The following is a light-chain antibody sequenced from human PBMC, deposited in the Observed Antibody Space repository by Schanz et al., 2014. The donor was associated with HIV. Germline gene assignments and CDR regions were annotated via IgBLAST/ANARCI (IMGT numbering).Light chain of an antibody. Sequence: DIQMTQSPSTLSASVGDRITITCRASQSISEWLAWYRQKSGKAPNLLISEASTSESGVPSRFSGSGSGTEFTLTINNLQPDDFATYYCQQCVTYPYTFGQGTKLDIK. CDR3: QQCVTYPYT. CDR2: EAS. CDR1: QSISEW. V-gene: IGKV1-5*03. J-gene: IGKJ2*01.